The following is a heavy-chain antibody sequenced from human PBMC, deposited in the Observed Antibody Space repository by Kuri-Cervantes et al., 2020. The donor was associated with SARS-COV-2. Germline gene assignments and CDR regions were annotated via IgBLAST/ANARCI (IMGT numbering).Heavy chain of an antibody. D-gene: IGHD3-22*01. CDR3: TRAGYDNSGYYYSVDL. V-gene: IGHV4-59*11. Sequence: ESLKISCTVSGGSISSHYWSWIRQPPGKGLEWIGYVYSSGSTNYSPSLKSRVTMSVDTSKNQFSLKLTSVTAADTAVYYCTRAGYDNSGYYYSVDLWGQGTPVTVSS. CDR1: GGSISSHY. CDR2: VYSSGST. J-gene: IGHJ4*02.